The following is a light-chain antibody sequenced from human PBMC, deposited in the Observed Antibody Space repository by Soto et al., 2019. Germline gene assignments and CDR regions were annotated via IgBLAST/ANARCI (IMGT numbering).Light chain of an antibody. CDR3: CSYAGDKTYV. V-gene: IGLV2-23*01. CDR2: EAS. CDR1: GSDVRTYNL. J-gene: IGLJ1*01. Sequence: QSALAQPASVSGSPGQSITISCTVTGSDVRTYNLVSWYQQHPGKVPKLIIYEASKRPSGVSNRFSGSQPGNTASLTVSGLQAEDEADYYCCSYAGDKTYVFGSGPRSPS.